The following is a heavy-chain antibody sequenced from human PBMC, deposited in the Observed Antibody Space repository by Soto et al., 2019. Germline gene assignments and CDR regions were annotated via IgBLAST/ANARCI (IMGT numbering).Heavy chain of an antibody. V-gene: IGHV4-31*03. D-gene: IGHD6-13*01. Sequence: PSETLSLTCTVSGGSISSGGYYWIWIRQHPGKGLEWIGYIYYSGSTYYNPSLKSRVTISVDTSKNQFSLKLSSVTAADTAVYYCAREEGSSSWSTPYYYYGMDVWGQGTTVTVS. CDR2: IYYSGST. CDR3: AREEGSSSWSTPYYYYGMDV. CDR1: GGSISSGGYY. J-gene: IGHJ6*02.